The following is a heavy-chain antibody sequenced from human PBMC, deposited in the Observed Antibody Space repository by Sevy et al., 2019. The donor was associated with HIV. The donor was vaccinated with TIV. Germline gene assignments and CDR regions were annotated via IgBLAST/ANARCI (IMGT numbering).Heavy chain of an antibody. CDR1: GYTFTSYY. CDR2: INPSGGST. J-gene: IGHJ4*02. Sequence: ASVKVSCKASGYTFTSYYMHWVRQAPGQGLEWMGIINPSGGSTSYAQTFQGRVTMTRDTSTSTVYMELSSLRSEDTAVYYCAREATYRYYYDSSGYLFDYWGQGTLVTVSS. V-gene: IGHV1-46*01. D-gene: IGHD3-22*01. CDR3: AREATYRYYYDSSGYLFDY.